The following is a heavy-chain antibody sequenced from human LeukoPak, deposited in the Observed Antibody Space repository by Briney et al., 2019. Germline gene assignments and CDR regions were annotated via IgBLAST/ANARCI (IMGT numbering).Heavy chain of an antibody. V-gene: IGHV4-61*02. Sequence: PSETLSLTCTVSGGSISSGSYYWSCIPPPAGKGLEWIVRIYTSGSTNYNPSLKSRVTISVDTSKNQFSLKLSSVTAADTAVYYCARGRGEGRGISMVRGVRAPSYNWFDPWGHGTLVTVSS. CDR3: ARGRGEGRGISMVRGVRAPSYNWFDP. CDR1: GGSISSGSYY. J-gene: IGHJ5*02. CDR2: IYTSGST. D-gene: IGHD3-10*01.